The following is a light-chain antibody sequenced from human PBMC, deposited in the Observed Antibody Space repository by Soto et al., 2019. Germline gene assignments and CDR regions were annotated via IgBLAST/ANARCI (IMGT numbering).Light chain of an antibody. CDR1: QSVKSY. CDR3: QQRANWPYT. Sequence: IVLTQSPATLSLSPGERATLSCRASQSVKSYLAWYQQKPGQAPRLLIYDASNRATGIPARFSGSGSETDFTLTISSLEPEDFAVYYCQQRANWPYTFGQGTKLEIK. V-gene: IGKV3-11*01. CDR2: DAS. J-gene: IGKJ2*01.